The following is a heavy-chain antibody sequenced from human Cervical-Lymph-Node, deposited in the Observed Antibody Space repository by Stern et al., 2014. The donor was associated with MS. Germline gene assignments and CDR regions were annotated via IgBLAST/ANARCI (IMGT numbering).Heavy chain of an antibody. CDR2: IYWDDDN. V-gene: IGHV2-5*02. CDR3: AHTKHTYGYGFDF. D-gene: IGHD5-18*01. J-gene: IGHJ4*02. CDR1: GFSLTTTGVG. Sequence: ESGPTLVKPTQTLTLTCTFSGFSLTTTGVGVGWIRQPPGKALEWLAVIYWDDDNRYSPSLKNRLTITKDTSKNQVVLTMTNMDPEDTATYYCAHTKHTYGYGFDFWGQGNPVIVSS.